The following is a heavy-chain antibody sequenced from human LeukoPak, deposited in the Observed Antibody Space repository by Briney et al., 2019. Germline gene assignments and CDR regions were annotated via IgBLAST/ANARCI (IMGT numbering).Heavy chain of an antibody. D-gene: IGHD1-26*01. V-gene: IGHV3-48*04. J-gene: IGHJ4*02. Sequence: GGSLRLSCAASGFTFSSYSMNWVRQAPGKGLEWVSYISSSSSTIYYADSVKGRFTISRDNAKNSLYLQMNSLRAEDTAVYYCAGSDPFDYWGQGTLVTVSS. CDR3: AGSDPFDY. CDR2: ISSSSSTI. CDR1: GFTFSSYS.